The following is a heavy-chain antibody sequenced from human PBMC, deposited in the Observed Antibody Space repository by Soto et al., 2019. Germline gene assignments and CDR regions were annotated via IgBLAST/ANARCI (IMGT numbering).Heavy chain of an antibody. CDR1: GFTFSRHA. D-gene: IGHD6-13*01. CDR3: AKVSSSWYAGVSDL. J-gene: IGHJ5*02. Sequence: PGGSLRLSCTASGFTFSRHAMTWVRQAPGKGLEWVSGLSDSGGSIYYADSVKGRFTISRDNSMNTLYLQMNTLRAEDTAIYYCAKVSSSWYAGVSDLWGQGTLVNVSS. V-gene: IGHV3-23*01. CDR2: LSDSGGSI.